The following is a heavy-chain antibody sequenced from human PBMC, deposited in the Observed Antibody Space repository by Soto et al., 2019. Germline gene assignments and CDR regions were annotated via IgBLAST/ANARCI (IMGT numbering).Heavy chain of an antibody. CDR2: IIPIFGKA. CDR1: GGTFSSYA. D-gene: IGHD3-10*01. V-gene: IGHV1-69*06. J-gene: IGHJ6*02. Sequence: GASVKVSCKASGGTFSSYAISWVRQAPGQGLEWMGGIIPIFGKANYAQKFQGRVTITEDTSTGTAYMELSSLRSEDTAVYYCATEYGVRYYGMDVWGQGTTVTVSS. CDR3: ATEYGVRYYGMDV.